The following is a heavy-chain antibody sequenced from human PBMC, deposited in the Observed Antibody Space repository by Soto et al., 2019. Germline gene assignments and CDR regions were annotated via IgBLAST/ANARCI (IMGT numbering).Heavy chain of an antibody. CDR3: ARDLGRVEQCSDY. CDR2: IKQDGSEK. D-gene: IGHD3-16*01. Sequence: GGSLRLSCAASGFTFSSYWMSWVRQAPGKGLEWVANIKQDGSEKYYVDSVKGRFTISRDNAKNSLYLQMNSLRAEDTAVYYCARDLGRVEQCSDYWGQGTLVTVSS. J-gene: IGHJ4*02. V-gene: IGHV3-7*01. CDR1: GFTFSSYW.